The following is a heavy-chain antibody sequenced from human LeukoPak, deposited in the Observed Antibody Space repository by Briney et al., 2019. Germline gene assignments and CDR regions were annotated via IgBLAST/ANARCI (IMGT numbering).Heavy chain of an antibody. J-gene: IGHJ6*03. CDR1: GGSFSGYY. D-gene: IGHD3-22*01. CDR3: ARGRQEVSMIVVVMTAVSYYLDV. CDR2: INPSGRI. Sequence: PSETLSLTCAVYGGSFSGYYWTWIRQAPGKGLEWIGEINPSGRISSNPSLKSRLTISVDASKNQFSLNLRSLTAADTAVYYCARGRQEVSMIVVVMTAVSYYLDVWGKGTTVTVS. V-gene: IGHV4-34*01.